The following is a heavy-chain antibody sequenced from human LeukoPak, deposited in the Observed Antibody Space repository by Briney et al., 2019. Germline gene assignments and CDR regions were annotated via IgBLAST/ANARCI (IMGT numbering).Heavy chain of an antibody. CDR2: INHSGST. J-gene: IGHJ6*03. CDR1: GGSFSGYY. Sequence: SETLSLTCAVYGGSFSGYYWSWIRQPPGKGLERIGEINHSGSTNYNPSLKSRVTISVDTSKNQFSLKLSSVTAADTAVYYCARVPGGYYYYMDVWGKGTTVTISS. CDR3: ARVPGGYYYYMDV. D-gene: IGHD3-16*01. V-gene: IGHV4-34*01.